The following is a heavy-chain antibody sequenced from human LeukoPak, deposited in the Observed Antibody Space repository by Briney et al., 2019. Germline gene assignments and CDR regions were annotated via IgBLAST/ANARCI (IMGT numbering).Heavy chain of an antibody. CDR1: GGSISSGSYY. Sequence: PSQTLSLTCTVSGGSISSGSYYGGWVRQPGGTGLEWIGRIYTSGSTNYNPSLKSRVTISVDTSKNQFSLKLSSVTAADTAVYYCARDGRRGYSYGYYFDYWGQGTLVTVSS. J-gene: IGHJ4*02. CDR2: IYTSGST. CDR3: ARDGRRGYSYGYYFDY. V-gene: IGHV4-61*02. D-gene: IGHD5-18*01.